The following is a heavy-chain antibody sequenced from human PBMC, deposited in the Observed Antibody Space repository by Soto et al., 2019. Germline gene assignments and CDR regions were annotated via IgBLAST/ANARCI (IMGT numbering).Heavy chain of an antibody. CDR3: ARDNGSPLPWFDP. CDR2: IIPIFGTA. Sequence: SVKVSCKASGGTFSSYAISWVRQAPGQGLEWMGGIIPIFGTANYAQKFQGRVTITADESTSTAYMELSSLRSEDTAVYYCARDNGSPLPWFDPWGQGTLVTVSS. D-gene: IGHD1-26*01. J-gene: IGHJ5*02. CDR1: GGTFSSYA. V-gene: IGHV1-69*13.